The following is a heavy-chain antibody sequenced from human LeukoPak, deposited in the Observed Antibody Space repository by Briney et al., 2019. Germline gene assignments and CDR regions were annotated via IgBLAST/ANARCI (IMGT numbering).Heavy chain of an antibody. CDR1: GGSFSGYY. CDR2: INHSGST. V-gene: IGHV4-34*01. Sequence: TSETLSLTCAVYGGSFSGYYWSWIRQPPGKGLEWIGEINHSGSTSYNPSLKSRVTISVDTSKNQFSLKLSSVTAADTAVYYCARGITMVRKVFDPWGQGTLVTVSS. D-gene: IGHD3-10*01. J-gene: IGHJ5*02. CDR3: ARGITMVRKVFDP.